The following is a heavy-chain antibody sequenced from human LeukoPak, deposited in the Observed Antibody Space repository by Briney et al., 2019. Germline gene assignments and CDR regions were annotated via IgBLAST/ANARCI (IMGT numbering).Heavy chain of an antibody. CDR3: ARDSGGSLFDL. CDR1: GFTFSGFT. CDR2: ISSDQRNK. J-gene: IGHJ4*02. Sequence: GRSLRLSCTASGFTFSGFTFHWVRQAPGGGLEWVALISSDQRNKYYGDSVKGRFAISRDNANNTLYLHLNRLRGDDTALYYCARDSGGSLFDLWGQGTPVAVSS. D-gene: IGHD2-15*01. V-gene: IGHV3-30*09.